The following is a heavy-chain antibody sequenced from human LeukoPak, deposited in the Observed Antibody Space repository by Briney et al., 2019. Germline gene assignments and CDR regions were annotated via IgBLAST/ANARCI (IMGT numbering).Heavy chain of an antibody. D-gene: IGHD3-10*01. J-gene: IGHJ4*02. Sequence: ASVEVSCKASGYTFTSYGISWVRQAPGQGLEWMGWISAYNGNTNYAQKLQGRVTMTTDTSTSTAYMELRSLRSDDTAVYYCARVGTYPGSYYSPHFDYWGQGTLVTVSS. CDR1: GYTFTSYG. CDR2: ISAYNGNT. CDR3: ARVGTYPGSYYSPHFDY. V-gene: IGHV1-18*01.